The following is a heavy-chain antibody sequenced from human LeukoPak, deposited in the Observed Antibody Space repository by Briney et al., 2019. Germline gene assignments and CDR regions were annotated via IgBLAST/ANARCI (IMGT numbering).Heavy chain of an antibody. J-gene: IGHJ6*03. D-gene: IGHD3-22*01. CDR1: GGSISSSSYY. CDR3: ARVNSDSSSYYYYYYYMDV. Sequence: SETLSLTCTVSGGSISSSSYYWGWIRQPPGKGLEWIGSIYYSGSTYYNPSLKSRVTISVDTPKNQFSLKLSSVTAADTAVYYCARVNSDSSSYYYYYYYMDVWGKGTTVTVSS. V-gene: IGHV4-39*07. CDR2: IYYSGST.